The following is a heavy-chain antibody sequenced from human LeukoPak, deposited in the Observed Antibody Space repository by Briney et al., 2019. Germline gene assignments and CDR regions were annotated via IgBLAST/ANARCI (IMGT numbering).Heavy chain of an antibody. Sequence: GGSLRLSCAASGFTFSSYAMSWVRQAPGKGLEWGSGISGSGGSTYYAASVKGRFTISRDNSKSTLYLQMNSLRAEDTAVYYCAKVDHSSTWPLKFDYWGQGTLVTVSS. J-gene: IGHJ4*02. CDR3: AKVDHSSTWPLKFDY. V-gene: IGHV3-23*01. CDR1: GFTFSSYA. D-gene: IGHD6-13*01. CDR2: ISGSGGST.